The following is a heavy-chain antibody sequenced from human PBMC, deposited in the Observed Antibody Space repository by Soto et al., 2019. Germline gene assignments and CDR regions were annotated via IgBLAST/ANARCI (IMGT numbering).Heavy chain of an antibody. J-gene: IGHJ3*02. D-gene: IGHD3-10*01. CDR2: IYPGDSDT. Sequence: GESLKISCKGSGYSFTSYWIGWVRQMPGKGLEWMGIIYPGDSDTRYSPSFQGQVTIPADKSISTASLQWSSLKASDTAMYYCAATYYYGSGSYYNVRNDAFDIWGQGTMVTVSS. CDR3: AATYYYGSGSYYNVRNDAFDI. CDR1: GYSFTSYW. V-gene: IGHV5-51*01.